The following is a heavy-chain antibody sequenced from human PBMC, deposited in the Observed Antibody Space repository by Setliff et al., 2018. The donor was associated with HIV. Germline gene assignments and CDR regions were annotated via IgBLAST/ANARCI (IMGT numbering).Heavy chain of an antibody. CDR2: IYASGST. D-gene: IGHD2-15*01. CDR3: AREPRVRGTLDF. Sequence: SETLSLTCTVSGASITTDTYYWAWIRQPPGKGLEWIGSIYASGSTNYNPSLKSRVSISVDMSQNQFSLKVTSVTAADTAVYYCAREPRVRGTLDFWGQGTLVTVSS. J-gene: IGHJ4*02. CDR1: GASITTDTYY. V-gene: IGHV4-39*07.